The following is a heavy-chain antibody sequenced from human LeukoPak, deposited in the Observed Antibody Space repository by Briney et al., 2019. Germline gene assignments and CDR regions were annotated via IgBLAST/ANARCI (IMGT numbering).Heavy chain of an antibody. V-gene: IGHV3-74*01. J-gene: IGHJ3*02. CDR2: INSDGSST. Sequence: GGSLRLSCAASGFTFRSYWMHWVRQAPGKGLVWVSRINSDGSSTSYADSVKGRFTISRDNAKNTLYLQMNSLRAEDTAVYYCAKRTTGSPDAFDIWGQGTMVTVSS. CDR1: GFTFRSYW. D-gene: IGHD3-10*01. CDR3: AKRTTGSPDAFDI.